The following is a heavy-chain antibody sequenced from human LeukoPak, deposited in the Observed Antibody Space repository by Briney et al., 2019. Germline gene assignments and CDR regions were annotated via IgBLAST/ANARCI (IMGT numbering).Heavy chain of an antibody. CDR2: ISAGNGAP. D-gene: IGHD3-9*01. V-gene: IGHV1-3*03. CDR1: GYTFSNYA. CDR3: ARDLGYYDILTGYYPSGYFDY. Sequence: ASVKVSCKASGYTFSNYAIHWVRQAPGQSLEWMGWISAGNGAPKYSQDFQGRVSITRDTSANTAYMELSSLRSEDMAVYYCARDLGYYDILTGYYPSGYFDYWGQGTLVTVSS. J-gene: IGHJ4*02.